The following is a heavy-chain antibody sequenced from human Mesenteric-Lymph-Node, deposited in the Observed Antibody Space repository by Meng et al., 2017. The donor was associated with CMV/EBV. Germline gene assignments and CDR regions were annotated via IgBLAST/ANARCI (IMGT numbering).Heavy chain of an antibody. Sequence: GESLKISCVVSGFTFSSYGMSWVRQAPGKGLEWVSDIGGAGDSTYYTDSVKGRFTISRDNSKNTLYLQMNNLRAEDRAIYYCAKDAMATVTGAWGQGTLVTVSS. CDR3: AKDAMATVTGA. J-gene: IGHJ5*02. CDR2: IGGAGDST. D-gene: IGHD4-17*01. V-gene: IGHV3-23*01. CDR1: GFTFSSYG.